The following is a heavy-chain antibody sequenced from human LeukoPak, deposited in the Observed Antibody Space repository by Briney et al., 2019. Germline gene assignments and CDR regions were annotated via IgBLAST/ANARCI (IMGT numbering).Heavy chain of an antibody. V-gene: IGHV4-38-2*01. Sequence: SETLSLTCAVSGYSISSGYYWGWIRQPPGKGLEWVGNIYHTGSTYYNPSLKGRVTISGDTSKNQFSLRLSSVTAADTAMYYCARRPESPITGFDFWGQGALVAVSS. CDR3: ARRPESPITGFDF. J-gene: IGHJ4*02. CDR2: IYHTGST. CDR1: GYSISSGYY. D-gene: IGHD1-14*01.